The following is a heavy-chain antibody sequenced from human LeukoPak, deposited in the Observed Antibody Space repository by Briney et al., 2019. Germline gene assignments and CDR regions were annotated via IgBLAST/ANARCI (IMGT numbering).Heavy chain of an antibody. CDR1: GGSISSYY. CDR3: ARGGDYYDSSGYNYFDY. J-gene: IGHJ4*02. D-gene: IGHD3-22*01. CDR2: IYYSGST. Sequence: SETLSLTCTVSGGSISSYYWSWIRQPPGKGLEWIGYIYYSGSTNYNPSLKSRVTISVDTSKNQFSLKLSSVTAADTAVYYCARGGDYYDSSGYNYFDYWGQGTLVTVSS. V-gene: IGHV4-59*12.